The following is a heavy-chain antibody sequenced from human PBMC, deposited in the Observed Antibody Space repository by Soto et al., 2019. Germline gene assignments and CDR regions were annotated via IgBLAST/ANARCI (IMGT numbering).Heavy chain of an antibody. CDR3: ARSIVVVTALDY. Sequence: QVQLVQSGAEEKKPGASVKVSCKASGYTFTSYAMHWVRQAPGQRLEWMGWINAGNGNTKYSQKFQGRVTMTRDTSAITADTELSSLRSEDTAVYSCARSIVVVTALDYWGQGTLGTVAS. V-gene: IGHV1-3*05. CDR2: INAGNGNT. J-gene: IGHJ4*02. D-gene: IGHD2-21*02. CDR1: GYTFTSYA.